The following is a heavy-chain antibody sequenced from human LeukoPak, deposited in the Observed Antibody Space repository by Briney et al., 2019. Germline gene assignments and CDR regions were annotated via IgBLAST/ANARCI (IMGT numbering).Heavy chain of an antibody. CDR1: SGSISSYY. J-gene: IGHJ4*02. Sequence: SETLSLTCTVSSGSISSYYWSWIRQPPGKGLEWIGYIYYSGSTNYNPSLKSRVTISVDTSKNRFSLKLSTVTAADTAVYYCARRPTGDPKFDYWGQGTLVTVSS. CDR2: IYYSGST. D-gene: IGHD7-27*01. CDR3: ARRPTGDPKFDY. V-gene: IGHV4-59*08.